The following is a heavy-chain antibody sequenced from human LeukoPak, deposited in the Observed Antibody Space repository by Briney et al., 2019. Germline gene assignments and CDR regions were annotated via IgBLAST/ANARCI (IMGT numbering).Heavy chain of an antibody. Sequence: LSGGSLRLSCAASGFTFSSYAMHWVRQAPGKGLEWVAVISYDGSNKYYADSVKGRFTISRDNSKNTLYLQMNSLRAEDTAVYYCARVRQGGYDPLDYYYYGMDVWGQGTTVTVSS. CDR2: ISYDGSNK. J-gene: IGHJ6*02. CDR1: GFTFSSYA. D-gene: IGHD5-12*01. V-gene: IGHV3-30-3*01. CDR3: ARVRQGGYDPLDYYYYGMDV.